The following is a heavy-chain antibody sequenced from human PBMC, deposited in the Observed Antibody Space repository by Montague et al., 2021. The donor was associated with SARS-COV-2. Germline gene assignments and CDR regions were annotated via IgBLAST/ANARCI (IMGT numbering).Heavy chain of an antibody. CDR3: AREGMVRGVNPHYYYGMDV. CDR2: IYYSGST. D-gene: IGHD3-10*01. V-gene: IGHV4-59*01. CDR1: GGSISSYY. Sequence: SETLSFTCTVSGGSISSYYWSWIRQPPGKGLEWIGYIYYSGSTNYNPSLKSRVTISVDTSKNQFSLKLSSVTAADTAVYYCAREGMVRGVNPHYYYGMDVWGQGTTVTVSS. J-gene: IGHJ6*02.